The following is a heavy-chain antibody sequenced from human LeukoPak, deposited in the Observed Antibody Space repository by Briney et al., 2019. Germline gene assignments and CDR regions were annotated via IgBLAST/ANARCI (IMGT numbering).Heavy chain of an antibody. CDR1: GFTFSSYA. V-gene: IGHV3-23*01. J-gene: IGHJ4*02. CDR2: ISGSDGST. CDR3: AKTPYDSSGYYDY. Sequence: GGSLRLSCAACGFTFSSYAMSWVRQAPGKGLEWVSAISGSDGSTYYADSVKGRFTISRDNSKNTLYLQLNSLRAEDTAVYYCAKTPYDSSGYYDYWGQGTLVTVSS. D-gene: IGHD3-22*01.